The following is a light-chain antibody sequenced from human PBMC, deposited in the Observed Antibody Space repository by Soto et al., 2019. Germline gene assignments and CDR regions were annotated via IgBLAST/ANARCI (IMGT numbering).Light chain of an antibody. CDR2: DVS. J-gene: IGLJ1*01. V-gene: IGLV2-14*01. CDR3: NSYRSTSARYV. CDR1: NIDVDGYNY. Sequence: QSVLTQPASVSGSPGQSITISCTGTNIDVDGYNYVSWYQQHPGKVPSLIISDVSIRPSGVFIRFSGSKSGNTASLTISGLQAEDEADYYCNSYRSTSARYVFGTGTKVTVL.